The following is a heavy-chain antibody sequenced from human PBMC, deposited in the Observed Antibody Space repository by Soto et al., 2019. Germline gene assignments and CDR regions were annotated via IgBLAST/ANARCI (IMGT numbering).Heavy chain of an antibody. Sequence: SGGSLRLSCAASGFTFGSNWMHWVRQAPGKGLVWVSHISGDGVTTNYAGSVKGRFTISRDNAKNTLFLQMNSLRAEDTAVYYCASLYSSSVSLDYWGQGTLVTVSS. V-gene: IGHV3-74*01. CDR3: ASLYSSSVSLDY. D-gene: IGHD2-2*01. J-gene: IGHJ4*02. CDR2: ISGDGVTT. CDR1: GFTFGSNW.